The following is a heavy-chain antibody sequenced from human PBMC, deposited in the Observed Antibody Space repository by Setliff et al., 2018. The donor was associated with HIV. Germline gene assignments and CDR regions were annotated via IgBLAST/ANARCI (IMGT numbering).Heavy chain of an antibody. Sequence: SETLSLTCTVSGGSVSSSSYYWGWIRQPPGKGLEWIGSIYYSGSTYYNPSLKSRVTISVGTSKNQFSLKLSSVTAADTAVYYCARLTTVTNYYYYYMDVWGKGTTVTVSS. J-gene: IGHJ6*03. V-gene: IGHV4-39*01. D-gene: IGHD4-4*01. CDR3: ARLTTVTNYYYYYMDV. CDR1: GGSVSSSSYY. CDR2: IYYSGST.